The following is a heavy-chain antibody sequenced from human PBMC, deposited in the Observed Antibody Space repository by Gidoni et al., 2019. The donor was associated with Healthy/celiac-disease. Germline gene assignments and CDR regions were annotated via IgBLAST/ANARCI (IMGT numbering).Heavy chain of an antibody. CDR3: SRDRYSSSWYVKYYYYYGMDV. Sequence: FSCEASGFTFSNAWMSWVRQAPGKGLEWVGRIKSKTAGETTDYAAPVQGRFTISRDDSKNTLYLQMHSLKPDATAVYSFSRDRYSSSWYVKYYYYYGMDVWGQGTTVTVSS. D-gene: IGHD6-13*01. CDR2: IKSKTAGETT. V-gene: IGHV3-15*01. CDR1: GFTFSNAW. J-gene: IGHJ6*02.